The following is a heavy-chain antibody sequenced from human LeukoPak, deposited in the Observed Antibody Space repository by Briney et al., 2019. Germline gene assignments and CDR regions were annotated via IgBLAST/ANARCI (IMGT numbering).Heavy chain of an antibody. CDR2: ISARGDSK. Sequence: PGGSLRLSCAASGFTFSTYAMSWVRQAPGKGLEWVSSISARGDSKYYADAVKGRFTISRDNSENTLYLQMNSLRVDDTAVYYGVEDVVVVVAAKPGIWGQGTLVTVSS. D-gene: IGHD2-15*01. J-gene: IGHJ4*02. CDR3: VEDVVVVVAAKPGI. V-gene: IGHV3-23*01. CDR1: GFTFSTYA.